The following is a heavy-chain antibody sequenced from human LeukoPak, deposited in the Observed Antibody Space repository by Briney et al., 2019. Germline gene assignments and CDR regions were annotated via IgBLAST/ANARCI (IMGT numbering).Heavy chain of an antibody. D-gene: IGHD3-22*01. Sequence: PGGSLRLSCAASGFTFSSYEMNWVRQAPGKGLEWVSYISSSGSTIYYADSVKGRFTISRDNAKNSLFLQMNSLRAEDTAVYYCARVNYYDSSGGYYFDYWGQGTLVTVSS. CDR1: GFTFSSYE. CDR3: ARVNYYDSSGGYYFDY. J-gene: IGHJ4*02. CDR2: ISSSGSTI. V-gene: IGHV3-48*03.